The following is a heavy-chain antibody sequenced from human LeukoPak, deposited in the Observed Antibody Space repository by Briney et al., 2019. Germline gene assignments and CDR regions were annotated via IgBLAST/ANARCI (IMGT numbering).Heavy chain of an antibody. CDR1: GGTFSSYA. V-gene: IGHV1-69*13. Sequence: SVKVSCKASGGTFSSYAISWVRQAPGQGLEWMGGIIPIFGTANYAQKFQGRVTITADESTSTAYMELSSLRSEDTAVYYCARGKDYYDSSGENAGRFDYWGQGTLVTVSS. CDR2: IIPIFGTA. D-gene: IGHD3-22*01. J-gene: IGHJ4*02. CDR3: ARGKDYYDSSGENAGRFDY.